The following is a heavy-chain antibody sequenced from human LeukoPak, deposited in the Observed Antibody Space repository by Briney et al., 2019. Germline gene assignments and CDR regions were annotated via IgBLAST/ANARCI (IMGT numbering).Heavy chain of an antibody. D-gene: IGHD4-11*01. CDR2: ISSSSSTI. J-gene: IGHJ4*02. CDR1: GFTFSSYS. Sequence: GGSLRLSCAASGFTFSSYSMNWVRQAPGKGLEWVSYISSSSSTIYYADSVKGRFTISRDNAKNSLYLQMNSLRDEDTAVYYCARDRTTVTTDPFDYWGQGTLVTVSS. CDR3: ARDRTTVTTDPFDY. V-gene: IGHV3-48*02.